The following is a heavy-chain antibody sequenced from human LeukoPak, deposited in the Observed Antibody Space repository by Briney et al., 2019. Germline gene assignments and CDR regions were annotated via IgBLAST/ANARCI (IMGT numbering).Heavy chain of an antibody. CDR2: IHYSGSP. Sequence: SETLSLTCTVSGGSLSSYYWSWIRQPPGKGLEWIGYIHYSGSPNYNPSLKSRVTMSVDTSKNQFSLKLSSVTAADTAVYYCARHSVTYYDFDYWGQGTLVTVSS. J-gene: IGHJ4*02. V-gene: IGHV4-59*08. D-gene: IGHD1-26*01. CDR3: ARHSVTYYDFDY. CDR1: GGSLSSYY.